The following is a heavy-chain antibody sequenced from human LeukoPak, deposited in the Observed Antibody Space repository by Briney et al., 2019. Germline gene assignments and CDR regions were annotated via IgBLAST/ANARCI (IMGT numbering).Heavy chain of an antibody. CDR3: AKQLGYCSDGSCYFPY. CDR2: ISNNGGYT. CDR1: GFTFSSSA. Sequence: GGSLRLSCAASGFTFSSSAMSWVRQAPGKGLEWVSAISNNGGYTYYADSVQGRFTISRDNSKSTLCLQMNSLRAEDTAVCYCAKQLGYCSDGSCYFPYWGQGTLVTVSS. J-gene: IGHJ4*02. D-gene: IGHD2-15*01. V-gene: IGHV3-23*01.